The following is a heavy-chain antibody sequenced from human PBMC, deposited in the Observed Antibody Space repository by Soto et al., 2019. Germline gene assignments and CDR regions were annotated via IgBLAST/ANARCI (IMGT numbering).Heavy chain of an antibody. J-gene: IGHJ6*03. CDR1: GFTFSDYY. V-gene: IGHV3-11*01. Sequence: GGSLRLSCAASGFTFSDYYMSWIRQAPGKGLEWVSYISSSGSTIYYADSVKGRFTISRDNAKNSLYLQMNSLRAEDTAVYYCARALKDEWGRGYYYYYMDVWGKGTTVTVSS. CDR3: ARALKDEWGRGYYYYYMDV. D-gene: IGHD1-26*01. CDR2: ISSSGSTI.